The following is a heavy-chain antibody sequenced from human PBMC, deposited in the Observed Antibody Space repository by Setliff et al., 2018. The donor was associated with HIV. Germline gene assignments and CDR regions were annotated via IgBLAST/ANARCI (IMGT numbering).Heavy chain of an antibody. CDR1: GYTLAEIS. D-gene: IGHD3-22*01. CDR2: FDPEDGEK. V-gene: IGHV1-24*01. Sequence: GASVKVSCKVSGYTLAEISMHWVRQAPGKGLEWMGGFDPEDGEKVYAQRFQGTVTMTEGTSTDTAYMELTSLTSEDTAVYYCATITFYYDSSGSQNKKSYFFDYWGQGTLVTVSS. J-gene: IGHJ4*02. CDR3: ATITFYYDSSGSQNKKSYFFDY.